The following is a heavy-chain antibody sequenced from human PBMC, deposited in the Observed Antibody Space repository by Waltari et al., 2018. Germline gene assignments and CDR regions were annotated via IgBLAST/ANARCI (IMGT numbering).Heavy chain of an antibody. CDR1: GGSISRVDYF. J-gene: IGHJ5*02. CDR3: ARDLGLDYGSGNFYRNWFDP. CDR2: ISTTGTA. D-gene: IGHD3-10*01. V-gene: IGHV4-61*02. Sequence: QVQLQESGPGLVRPSQTLSLTCTVSGGSISRVDYFWSWIRQPAGKGLEWLGRISTTGTANYNPSLNSRVTISVDTSKNQFALNLRSVTAADTAVYYCARDLGLDYGSGNFYRNWFDPWGQGTLVTVSS.